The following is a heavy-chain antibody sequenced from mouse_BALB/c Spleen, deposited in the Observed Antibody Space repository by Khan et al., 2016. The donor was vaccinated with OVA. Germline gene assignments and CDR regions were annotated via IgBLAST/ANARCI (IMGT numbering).Heavy chain of an antibody. CDR2: ISYCGGT. J-gene: IGHJ2*01. Sequence: EVQLQESGPGLVKPSQSLSLTCTVTGYSITTGCARCWIRKFPGNKLEWMGYISYCGGTGYNPSFKSRISITPDTSKNQFFLQLNSVTTEDTATDYCARGNYYGYYFDYWGQGTPLTVSS. D-gene: IGHD1-1*01. CDR3: ARGNYYGYYFDY. V-gene: IGHV3-2*02. CDR1: GYSITTGCA.